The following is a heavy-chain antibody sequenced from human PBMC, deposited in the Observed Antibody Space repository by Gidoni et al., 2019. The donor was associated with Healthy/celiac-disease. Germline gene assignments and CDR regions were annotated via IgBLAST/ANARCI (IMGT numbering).Heavy chain of an antibody. J-gene: IGHJ6*03. Sequence: QVQLVQSGAEVKKPGASVKVSCKVSGYTLPELSMPWVRQAPGKGLEWMGGFDPEDGETIYAQKFQGRVTMTEDTSTDTAYMELSSLRSEDTAVYYCATLSGYDFWSGYFNYYYYYMDVWGKGTTVTVSS. CDR1: GYTLPELS. CDR3: ATLSGYDFWSGYFNYYYYYMDV. CDR2: FDPEDGET. V-gene: IGHV1-24*01. D-gene: IGHD3-3*01.